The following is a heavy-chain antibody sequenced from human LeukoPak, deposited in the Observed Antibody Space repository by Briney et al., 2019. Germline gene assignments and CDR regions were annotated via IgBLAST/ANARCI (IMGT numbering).Heavy chain of an antibody. D-gene: IGHD3-22*01. V-gene: IGHV3-30-3*01. CDR1: GFTFSSYA. CDR2: ISYDGSNK. J-gene: IGHJ3*02. CDR3: AREYYYDGSGYYYDAFDI. Sequence: GGSLRLSCAASGFTFSSYAMHWVRQAPGKGLEWVAVISYDGSNKYYADSVKGRFTISRDNCKNTLYLQMNSLRAEDTAVYYCAREYYYDGSGYYYDAFDIWGQGTMVTVSS.